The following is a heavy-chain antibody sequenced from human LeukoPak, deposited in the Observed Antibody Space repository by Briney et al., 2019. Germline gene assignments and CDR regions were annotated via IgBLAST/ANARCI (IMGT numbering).Heavy chain of an antibody. D-gene: IGHD6-19*01. J-gene: IGHJ4*02. Sequence: GGSLRLSCAASGFTFSSYAMSWVRQAPGKGVEWVSAISGSGGSTYYADSVKGRFTISRDNSKNTLYLQMNSLRAEDTAVYYCAKADQWLVHYYFDYWGQGTLVTVSS. CDR1: GFTFSSYA. V-gene: IGHV3-23*01. CDR2: ISGSGGST. CDR3: AKADQWLVHYYFDY.